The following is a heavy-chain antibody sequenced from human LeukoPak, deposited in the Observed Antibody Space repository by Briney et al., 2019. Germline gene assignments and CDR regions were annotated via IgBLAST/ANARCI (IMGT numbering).Heavy chain of an antibody. Sequence: ASVKVSCKASGYSLTSQYMHWVRQAPGQGLEWMGIINPSGGSTTYAQKFQGRVTMTRDTSTSTVYMELSSLRSEDTAVYYCARSPYEYGSVGYWGQGTLVTVSS. CDR2: INPSGGST. V-gene: IGHV1-46*01. CDR1: GYSLTSQY. D-gene: IGHD6-19*01. CDR3: ARSPYEYGSVGY. J-gene: IGHJ4*02.